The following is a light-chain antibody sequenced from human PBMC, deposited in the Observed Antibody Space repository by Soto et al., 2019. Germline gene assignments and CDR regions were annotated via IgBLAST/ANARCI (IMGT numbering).Light chain of an antibody. J-gene: IGKJ5*01. Sequence: EIVMTQSPATLSLSPGERATLSCRASQSVSSNLAWYQQKPGQAPRLLIYDASTRATGLPARFSGSGSGTEFTLTISSLQPDDFATYYCQQYNSYPITFGQGTRLEIK. CDR3: QQYNSYPIT. CDR2: DAS. V-gene: IGKV3-15*01. CDR1: QSVSSN.